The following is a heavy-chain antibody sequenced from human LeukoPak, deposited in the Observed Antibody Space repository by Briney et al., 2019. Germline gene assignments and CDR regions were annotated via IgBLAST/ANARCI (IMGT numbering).Heavy chain of an antibody. CDR1: GYTFTSYY. V-gene: IGHV1-46*01. Sequence: GASVKVSCKASGYTFTSYYMHWVRQAPGQGLEGMGLINPSGGTTSCAQKFQGRVTMTRDTSTTTVYMELRSLRSEDTAVYYCARDLSSCWFDPWGQGTLVTVSS. CDR3: ARDLSSCWFDP. J-gene: IGHJ5*02. CDR2: INPSGGTT. D-gene: IGHD6-13*01.